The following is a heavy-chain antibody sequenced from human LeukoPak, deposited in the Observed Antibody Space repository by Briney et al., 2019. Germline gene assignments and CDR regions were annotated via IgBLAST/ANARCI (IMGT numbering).Heavy chain of an antibody. CDR2: INHSGST. D-gene: IGHD3-16*01. V-gene: IGHV4-34*01. CDR1: GGSFSCYY. Sequence: SETLSLTCAVYGGSFSCYYWSWIRQPPGKGLEWIGEINHSGSTNYNPSLKSRVTISVDTSKNQFSLKLSSVTAADTAVYYCAKSRSRNKITFGGVENWFDPWGQGTLVTVSS. J-gene: IGHJ5*02. CDR3: AKSRSRNKITFGGVENWFDP.